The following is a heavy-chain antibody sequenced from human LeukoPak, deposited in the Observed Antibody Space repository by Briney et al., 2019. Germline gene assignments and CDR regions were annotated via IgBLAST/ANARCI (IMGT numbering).Heavy chain of an antibody. D-gene: IGHD4-23*01. V-gene: IGHV3-20*01. Sequence: PGGSLRLSCAASGFTFDDYGMSWVRQAPGKGLEGVAGINWNGGSTVYADSVKGRFTISRDNAKNSLYLQMNSLRAEDTALYHCARDDYGGNYWFDPWGQGTLVTVSS. CDR3: ARDDYGGNYWFDP. J-gene: IGHJ5*02. CDR2: INWNGGST. CDR1: GFTFDDYG.